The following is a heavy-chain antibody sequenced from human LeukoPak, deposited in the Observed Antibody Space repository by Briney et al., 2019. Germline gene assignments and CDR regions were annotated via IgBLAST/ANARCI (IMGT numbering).Heavy chain of an antibody. Sequence: ASVKVSCKASGYTFTNYDINWVRQATGQGLEWMGWINPNSGGTNHAQKFQGRVTMTRDTSNSTAYMELSRLRSDDTAVYYCARVGTRGVAAAGRGSGYWGQGTLVTVSS. J-gene: IGHJ4*02. CDR2: INPNSGGT. D-gene: IGHD6-13*01. V-gene: IGHV1-2*02. CDR1: GYTFTNYD. CDR3: ARVGTRGVAAAGRGSGY.